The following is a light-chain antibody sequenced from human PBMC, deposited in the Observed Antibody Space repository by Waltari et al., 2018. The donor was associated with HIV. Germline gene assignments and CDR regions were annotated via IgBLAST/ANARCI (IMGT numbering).Light chain of an antibody. CDR1: SSNIGSNY. CDR3: ATWTDSLSGVV. CDR2: RNN. J-gene: IGLJ2*01. Sequence: QSVLTQSPSASGPTGQRVTISCSGSSSNIGSNYVSWYQQLPGTAPKLLLYRNNQRPSGVPDRFSGSKSGTSASLAISGLRSEDEAHYYCATWTDSLSGVVFGGGTKLRVL. V-gene: IGLV1-47*01.